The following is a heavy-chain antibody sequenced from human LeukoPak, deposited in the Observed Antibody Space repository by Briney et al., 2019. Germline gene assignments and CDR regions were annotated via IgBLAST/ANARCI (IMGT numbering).Heavy chain of an antibody. Sequence: PGGSLRLSCAASGFTFDDYAMHWVRQAPGKGLEWVSLISWDGGSTYYADSVKGRFTISRDNSKNSLYLQMNSLRAEDTALYYCAKDGHSSGRYYNHPYYMDVWGKGTTVTVSS. CDR3: AKDGHSSGRYYNHPYYMDV. V-gene: IGHV3-43D*03. CDR2: ISWDGGST. CDR1: GFTFDDYA. D-gene: IGHD6-19*01. J-gene: IGHJ6*03.